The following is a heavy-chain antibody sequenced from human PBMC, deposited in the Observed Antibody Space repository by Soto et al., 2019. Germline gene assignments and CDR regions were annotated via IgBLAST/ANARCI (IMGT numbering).Heavy chain of an antibody. CDR1: GVTFSSCG. Sequence: PGGSLRLSCAATGVTFSSCGMHWVRRAPGKGLEWVAVIWYDGSNKYYADSVKGRFTISRDNSKNTLYLQMNSLRAEDTAVYYCARDPGGYSYGLTLYYYGMDVWGQGTTVTVSS. D-gene: IGHD5-18*01. V-gene: IGHV3-33*01. CDR3: ARDPGGYSYGLTLYYYGMDV. CDR2: IWYDGSNK. J-gene: IGHJ6*02.